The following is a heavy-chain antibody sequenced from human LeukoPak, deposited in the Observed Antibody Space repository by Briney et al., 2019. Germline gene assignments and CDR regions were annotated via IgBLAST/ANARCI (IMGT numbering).Heavy chain of an antibody. CDR2: ISGSGGST. V-gene: IGHV3-23*01. CDR1: GFTFSSYA. J-gene: IGHJ4*02. Sequence: GGSLRFSCAASGFTFSSYAMSWVRQAPGKGLEWVSAISGSGGSTYYADSVKGRFTISRDNSKNTLYLQMNSLRAEDTAVYYCQRYSYYPHYFDYWGQGTLVTVSS. CDR3: QRYSYYPHYFDY. D-gene: IGHD5-18*01.